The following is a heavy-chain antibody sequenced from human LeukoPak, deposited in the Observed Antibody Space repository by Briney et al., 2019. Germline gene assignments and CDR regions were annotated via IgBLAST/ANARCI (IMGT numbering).Heavy chain of an antibody. CDR3: ARAGTGGGNFKVTNAFDI. Sequence: ASVKVSCKASGYTFTSYAMHWVRQAPGQRLEWMGWINAGNGNTKYSQKFQGRVTITRDTSASTAYTELSSLRSEDTAVYYCARAGTGGGNFKVTNAFDIWGQGTMVTVSS. D-gene: IGHD4-23*01. V-gene: IGHV1-3*01. CDR1: GYTFTSYA. J-gene: IGHJ3*02. CDR2: INAGNGNT.